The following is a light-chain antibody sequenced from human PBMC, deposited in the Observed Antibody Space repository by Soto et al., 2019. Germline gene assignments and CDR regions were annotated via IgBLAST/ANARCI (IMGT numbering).Light chain of an antibody. CDR1: QDISKF. CDR3: QQYENRPYT. J-gene: IGKJ3*01. V-gene: IGKV1-33*01. Sequence: DIQMTQSPSSLSASIGDRVSFTCQASQDISKFLNWYQHKQGQAPSLLIYDASKSQFGVPSRFSGSGSGTYFTYTISSLQPEDNATYYCQQYENRPYTFGPGTKV. CDR2: DAS.